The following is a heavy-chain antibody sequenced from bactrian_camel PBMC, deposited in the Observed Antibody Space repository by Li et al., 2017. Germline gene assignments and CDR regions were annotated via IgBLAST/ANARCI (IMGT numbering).Heavy chain of an antibody. J-gene: IGHJ6*01. V-gene: IGHV3S53*01. CDR2: TDRDGIT. CDR1: GVNRSVGW. Sequence: VQLVESGGGSAQAGGTLRLSCAASGVNRSVGWMGWYRQAPGKEREPVAATDRDGITHYANSQKGRFTISQDNSKNTVYLQMDNLKPEDTAMYYCAADLIFFSLPGGDCDSRRRDRFGYWGQGTQVTVS. D-gene: IGHD4*01. CDR3: AADLIFFSLPGGDCDSRRRDRFGY.